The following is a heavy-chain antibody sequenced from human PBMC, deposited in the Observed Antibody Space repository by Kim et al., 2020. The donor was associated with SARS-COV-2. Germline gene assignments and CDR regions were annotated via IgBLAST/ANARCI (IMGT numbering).Heavy chain of an antibody. CDR3: AKAPVDGDYYY. V-gene: IGHV3-33*06. CDR1: GFIFRNYG. J-gene: IGHJ4*02. D-gene: IGHD4-17*01. Sequence: GGSLGLSCAASGFIFRNYGMHWVRQAPGKGLEWVAVIWYDGSIKYYADSVKGRFTISRDNSKNTLYLQMNSLRAEDTAVYYCAKAPVDGDYYYWGQGTLVTVSS. CDR2: IWYDGSIK.